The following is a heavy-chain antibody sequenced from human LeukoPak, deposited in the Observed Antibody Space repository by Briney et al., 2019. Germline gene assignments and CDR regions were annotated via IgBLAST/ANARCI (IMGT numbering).Heavy chain of an antibody. CDR1: GFTFSSYA. Sequence: PGGSLRLSCAASGFTFSSYAIHWVRLAPGKGLEWVAVISYDGSNKYYADSVKGRFTISRDNSKNTLYLQMNSLKTEDTAVYYCTTRVLPNGDYDHLGGPPFDYWGQGTLVTVSS. J-gene: IGHJ4*02. CDR2: ISYDGSNK. V-gene: IGHV3-30*04. D-gene: IGHD4-17*01. CDR3: TTRVLPNGDYDHLGGPPFDY.